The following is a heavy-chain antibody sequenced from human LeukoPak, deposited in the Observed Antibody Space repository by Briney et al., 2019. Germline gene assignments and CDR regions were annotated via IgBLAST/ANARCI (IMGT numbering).Heavy chain of an antibody. CDR1: GFTFSSYE. Sequence: GGSLRLSCAASGFTFSSYEMNWVRQAPGKGLEWISYISSSGSTIYYADSVKGRFTISKDNAKNSLSLQMNSLRAEDTAVYYCARDLYYYGSGSYVPGSPDYWGQGTLVTVSS. V-gene: IGHV3-48*03. J-gene: IGHJ4*02. CDR3: ARDLYYYGSGSYVPGSPDY. CDR2: ISSSGSTI. D-gene: IGHD3-10*01.